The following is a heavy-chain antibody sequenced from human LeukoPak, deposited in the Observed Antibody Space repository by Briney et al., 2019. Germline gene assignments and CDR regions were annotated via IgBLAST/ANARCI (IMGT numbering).Heavy chain of an antibody. CDR3: ARGGAVTTESFDY. CDR2: FDPEDGET. CDR1: GYTLTELS. D-gene: IGHD4-17*01. J-gene: IGHJ4*02. Sequence: GASVKVSCKVSGYTLTELSMHWVRQAPGKGLEWMGGFDPEDGETIYAQKFQGRVTLTEDTSTDTAYMELSSLSSADTAMYYCARGGAVTTESFDYWGQGTLVTVSS. V-gene: IGHV1-24*01.